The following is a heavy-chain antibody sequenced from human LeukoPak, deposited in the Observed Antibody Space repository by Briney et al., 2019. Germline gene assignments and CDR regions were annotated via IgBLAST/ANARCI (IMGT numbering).Heavy chain of an antibody. CDR2: INPSGRTT. Sequence: ASVKVSCKASGYTFTSYFIHWVRQAPGQGLEWMGIINPSGRTTSYAQKFQGRVTMTRDTSTSTVYMELSSLRSEDTAVYYCARCESSTKFGYWGQGTLVTVSS. CDR1: GYTFTSYF. V-gene: IGHV1-46*01. D-gene: IGHD6-13*01. CDR3: ARCESSTKFGY. J-gene: IGHJ4*02.